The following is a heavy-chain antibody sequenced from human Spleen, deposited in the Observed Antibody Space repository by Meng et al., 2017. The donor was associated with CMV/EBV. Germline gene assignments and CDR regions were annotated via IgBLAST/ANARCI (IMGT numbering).Heavy chain of an antibody. Sequence: AASGFTCSSYWRSWVRQAPGKGLEWVANIKQDGSKKYYVDSVKGRFTISRDNAKNSLYLQMNSLRAEDTAVYYCARDILYGDYGLDYWGQGSLVTVSS. CDR3: ARDILYGDYGLDY. CDR2: IKQDGSKK. D-gene: IGHD4-17*01. V-gene: IGHV3-7*01. J-gene: IGHJ4*02. CDR1: GFTCSSYW.